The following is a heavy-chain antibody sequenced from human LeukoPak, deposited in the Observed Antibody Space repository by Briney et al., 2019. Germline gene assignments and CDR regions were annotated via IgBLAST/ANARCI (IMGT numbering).Heavy chain of an antibody. CDR2: IIPIFGTA. CDR3: ARRSGTGISNYYYYGMDV. J-gene: IGHJ6*04. V-gene: IGHV1-69*06. Sequence: SVKVSCKASGGTFISYAISWVRQAPGQGLEWMGGIIPIFGTANYAQKFQGRVTITADKSTSTAYMELSSLRSEDTAVYYCARRSGTGISNYYYYGMDVWGKGTTVTVAS. CDR1: GGTFISYA. D-gene: IGHD6-13*01.